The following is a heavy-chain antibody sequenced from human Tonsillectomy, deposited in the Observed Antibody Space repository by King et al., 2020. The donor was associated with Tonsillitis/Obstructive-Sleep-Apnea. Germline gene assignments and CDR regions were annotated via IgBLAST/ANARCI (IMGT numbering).Heavy chain of an antibody. D-gene: IGHD1-14*01. V-gene: IGHV4-59*01. CDR2: IYFTGST. CDR3: AGEPGDLGALEI. Sequence: QLQESGPGLVKPSETLSLTCTVSGGSINTYYWSWIRQPPGKGLEWIGFIYFTGSTNFNPSLKSRVTISVDTSKNQFSLKLNSVTAADTAVCYCAGEPGDLGALEIWGQGTMVTVSS. CDR1: GGSINTYY. J-gene: IGHJ3*02.